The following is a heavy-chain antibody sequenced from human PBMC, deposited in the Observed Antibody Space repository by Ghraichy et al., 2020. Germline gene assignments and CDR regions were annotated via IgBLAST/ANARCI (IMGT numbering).Heavy chain of an antibody. CDR2: IKQDGSEK. Sequence: GGSLRLSCAASGFTFSSYWMSWVRQAPGKGLEWVANIKQDGSEKYYVDSVKGRFTISRDNAKNSLYLQMNSLRAEDTAVYYCARDWVGYYDSSGYPHWGQGTLVTVSS. D-gene: IGHD3-22*01. V-gene: IGHV3-7*01. CDR1: GFTFSSYW. J-gene: IGHJ4*02. CDR3: ARDWVGYYDSSGYPH.